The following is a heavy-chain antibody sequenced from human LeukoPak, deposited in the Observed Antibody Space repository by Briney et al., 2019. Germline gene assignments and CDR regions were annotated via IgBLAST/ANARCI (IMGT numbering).Heavy chain of an antibody. CDR2: INHSGST. J-gene: IGHJ3*02. V-gene: IGHV4-34*01. Sequence: PSETLPLTCAVYGGSFSGYYWSWIRQPPGKGLEWIGEINHSGSTNYNPSLKSRVTISVDTSKNQFSLKLSSVTAADTAVYYCARERSKGGYNWNDDDAFDIWGQGTMVTVSS. CDR3: ARERSKGGYNWNDDDAFDI. D-gene: IGHD1-1*01. CDR1: GGSFSGYY.